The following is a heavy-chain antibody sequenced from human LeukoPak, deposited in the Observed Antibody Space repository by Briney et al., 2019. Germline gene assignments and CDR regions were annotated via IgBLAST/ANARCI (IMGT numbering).Heavy chain of an antibody. V-gene: IGHV1-18*01. D-gene: IGHD2-21*02. J-gene: IGHJ4*02. CDR3: AVTHLDFDY. CDR2: ISAYNGNT. CDR1: GYTFTSYG. Sequence: ASVKVSCKASGYTFTSYGISWVRQAPGQGLEWMGWISAYNGNTNYAQKLQGRVTMTTDTSTSTVYMELRSLRSDDTAVYYCAVTHLDFDYWGQGTLVTVSS.